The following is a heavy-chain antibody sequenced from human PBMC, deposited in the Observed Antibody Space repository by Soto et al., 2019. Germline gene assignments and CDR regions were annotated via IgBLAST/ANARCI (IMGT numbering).Heavy chain of an antibody. Sequence: PGGSLILSCAASGFTFSSYAMHWVRQAPGKGLEWVAVISYDGSNKYYADSVKGRFTISRDNSKNTLYLQMNSLRAEDTAVYYCARSASSRDGYKHFDYWGQGTLVTVSS. D-gene: IGHD5-12*01. CDR1: GFTFSSYA. CDR3: ARSASSRDGYKHFDY. CDR2: ISYDGSNK. J-gene: IGHJ4*02. V-gene: IGHV3-30-3*01.